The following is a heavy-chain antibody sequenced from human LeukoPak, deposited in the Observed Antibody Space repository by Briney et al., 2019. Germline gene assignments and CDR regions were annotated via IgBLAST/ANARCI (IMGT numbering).Heavy chain of an antibody. CDR1: GFTFSSYE. D-gene: IGHD3-3*01. J-gene: IGHJ4*02. Sequence: PGGSLRLSCAASGFTFSSYEMNWVRQAPGKGLEWVSYISSSGSTIYYADSVKGRFTISRDNAKNSPYLQMNSLRAEDTAVYYRARDADFWSGSYYFDYWGQGTLVTVSS. CDR3: ARDADFWSGSYYFDY. CDR2: ISSSGSTI. V-gene: IGHV3-48*03.